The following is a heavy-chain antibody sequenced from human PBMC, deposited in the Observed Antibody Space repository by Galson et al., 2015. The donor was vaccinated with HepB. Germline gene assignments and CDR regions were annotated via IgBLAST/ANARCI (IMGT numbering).Heavy chain of an antibody. CDR3: VGYGDFPWY. D-gene: IGHD3-3*01. CDR2: IYADGST. Sequence: TLSLTCSVSGGSISSAGFYWNWIRHHPGKGLEWMGYIYADGSTYYNPSLNSRLSISADTSKNQFSLKLSSVTSADTAVYYCVGYGDFPWYWGQGTLVTVSS. J-gene: IGHJ4*02. V-gene: IGHV4-31*03. CDR1: GGSISSAGFY.